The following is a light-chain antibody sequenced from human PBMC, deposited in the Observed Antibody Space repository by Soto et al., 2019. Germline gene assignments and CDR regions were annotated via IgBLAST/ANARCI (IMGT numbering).Light chain of an antibody. Sequence: EIVLTQSPATLSLSPGERATLSCRASQSVSNYLAWHQQKPGQAPRLLIYDASNRATGIPARFSGSGSGTVFTLSISSLEPEDFAVYFCQQRSNWPPTWTFGEGIKVEIK. J-gene: IGKJ1*01. CDR3: QQRSNWPPTWT. CDR1: QSVSNY. CDR2: DAS. V-gene: IGKV3-11*01.